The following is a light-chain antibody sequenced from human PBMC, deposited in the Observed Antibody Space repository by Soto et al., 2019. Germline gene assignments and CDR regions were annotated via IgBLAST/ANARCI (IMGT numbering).Light chain of an antibody. CDR2: DVS. Sequence: QSALTQPASVSGSPGQSITISCTGTSSDVGGSIYVSWYQQHPGKAPKLMIYDVSNRPSGVSDRFSGSKSGNTASLTISGLQAEDEADYYCSSYTSSSTLVVFGGGTKVTVL. CDR1: SSDVGGSIY. J-gene: IGLJ2*01. CDR3: SSYTSSSTLVV. V-gene: IGLV2-14*01.